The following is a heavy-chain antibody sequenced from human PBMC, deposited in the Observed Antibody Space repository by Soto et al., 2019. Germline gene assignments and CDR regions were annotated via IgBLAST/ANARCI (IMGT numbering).Heavy chain of an antibody. D-gene: IGHD3-10*01. CDR1: GGSISSGGYY. CDR3: ARENFLWSVPQGRYFQH. Sequence: SETLSLTCTVSGGSISSGGYYWSWIRQHPGKGLEWIGYIYYSGSTYYNPSLKSRVTISVDTSKNQFSLKLSSVTAADTAVYYCARENFLWSVPQGRYFQHWGQGTLVTVSS. CDR2: IYYSGST. J-gene: IGHJ1*01. V-gene: IGHV4-31*03.